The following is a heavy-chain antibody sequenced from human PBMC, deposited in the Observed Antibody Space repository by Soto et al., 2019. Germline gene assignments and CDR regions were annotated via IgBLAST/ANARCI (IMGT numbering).Heavy chain of an antibody. V-gene: IGHV1-69*13. CDR3: ARSSELVTMVRGANNWFDP. CDR1: GGTFSSYA. J-gene: IGHJ5*02. Sequence: ASVKVSCKASGGTFSSYAISWVRQAPGQGLEWMGGIIPIFGTANYAQKFQGRVTITADESTSTAYMELSSLRSEDTAVYYCARSSELVTMVRGANNWFDPWGQGTLVTVSS. D-gene: IGHD3-10*01. CDR2: IIPIFGTA.